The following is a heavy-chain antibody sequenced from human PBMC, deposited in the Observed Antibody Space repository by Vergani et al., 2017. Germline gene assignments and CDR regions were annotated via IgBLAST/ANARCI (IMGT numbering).Heavy chain of an antibody. D-gene: IGHD5-18*01. Sequence: EVQLVESGGGLVKPGGSLRLSCAASGFTFSSYSMNWVRQAPGKGLEWVSSISSSSSYIYYADSVKGRFTISRDNAKSPLYLQMNSLRAEETAVYYCAGDREAQLWGWFDPWGQGTLVTVSS. CDR1: GFTFSSYS. J-gene: IGHJ5*02. CDR2: ISSSSSYI. CDR3: AGDREAQLWGWFDP. V-gene: IGHV3-21*01.